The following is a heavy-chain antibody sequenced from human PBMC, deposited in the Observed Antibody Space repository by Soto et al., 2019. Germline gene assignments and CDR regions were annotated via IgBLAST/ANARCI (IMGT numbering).Heavy chain of an antibody. J-gene: IGHJ4*02. CDR3: ARDDEGGSDCDLGY. Sequence: QVQLVESGGGVVQPGRSLRLSCAVSGFTFSSHAMHWVRQAPGKGLEWVALISSDGSNKYYADSVKGRFTTSRDNSKNTMYLQMNSLRVKDTAVYYCARDDEGGSDCDLGYWGQGALVTVSS. D-gene: IGHD1-26*01. CDR2: ISSDGSNK. V-gene: IGHV3-30-3*01. CDR1: GFTFSSHA.